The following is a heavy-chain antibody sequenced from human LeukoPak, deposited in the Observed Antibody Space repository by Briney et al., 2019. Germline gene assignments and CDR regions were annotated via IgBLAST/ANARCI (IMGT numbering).Heavy chain of an antibody. CDR3: ARAWEVTMVRGVIASDFDY. V-gene: IGHV3-23*01. J-gene: IGHJ4*02. CDR2: ISASGGST. CDR1: GFTFSNYA. D-gene: IGHD3-10*01. Sequence: GGSLRLSCAVSGFTFSNYAMTWVRQAPGKGLEWVSVISASGGSTYYADSVKGRFTISRDNAKNSLYLQMNSLRAEDTAVYYCARAWEVTMVRGVIASDFDYWGQGTLVTVSS.